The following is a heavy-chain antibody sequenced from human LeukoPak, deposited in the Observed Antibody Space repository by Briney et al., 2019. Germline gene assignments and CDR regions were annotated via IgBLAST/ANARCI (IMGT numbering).Heavy chain of an antibody. CDR2: IYYSGST. J-gene: IGHJ4*02. V-gene: IGHV4-59*01. Sequence: SETLSLTCTVSGGSISNYYWNWIRQPPGKGQEWIGYIYYSGSTNYNPSLKSRVTISVDTSKSQFSLKLSSVTAADTAVYYCARVDIVGATAYLYYFDYWGQGTLVTVSS. CDR3: ARVDIVGATAYLYYFDY. D-gene: IGHD1-26*01. CDR1: GGSISNYY.